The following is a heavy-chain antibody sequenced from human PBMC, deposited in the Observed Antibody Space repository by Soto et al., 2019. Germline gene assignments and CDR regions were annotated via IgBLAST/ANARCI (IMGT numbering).Heavy chain of an antibody. CDR1: GYAFSSYA. CDR2: IIPIFGTA. Sequence: FSVNVSCKASGYAFSSYAISWVRQAPSQGLEWMGGIIPIFGTANYAQKFQGRVTITADESTSTAYMELSSLRSEDTAVYYCARGSRFLGWSPWYYGMDVWGQGTTVTVSS. CDR3: ARGSRFLGWSPWYYGMDV. D-gene: IGHD3-3*01. J-gene: IGHJ6*02. V-gene: IGHV1-69*13.